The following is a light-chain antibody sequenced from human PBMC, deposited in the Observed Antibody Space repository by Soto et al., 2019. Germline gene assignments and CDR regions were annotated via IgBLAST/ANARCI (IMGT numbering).Light chain of an antibody. J-gene: IGKJ5*01. CDR3: QQSYSTPPIT. CDR2: PAS. V-gene: IGKV1-39*01. Sequence: DIQMTQSPSSLSASVGDRVTITCRASQSISSYLNWYQQKPGKAPKLLIYPASSLQSGVPSRFSGSGSGTDFTLTISSLQPEDFATDYCQQSYSTPPITFGQGTRLEIK. CDR1: QSISSY.